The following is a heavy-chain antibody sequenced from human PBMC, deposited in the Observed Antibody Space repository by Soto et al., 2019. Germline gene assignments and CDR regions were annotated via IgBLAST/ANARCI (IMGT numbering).Heavy chain of an antibody. CDR1: GYTFTSYC. V-gene: IGHV1-18*01. CDR3: ARDGAVAGNWFDP. Sequence: GGSVEVSSKASGYTFTSYCISWVRQAPGQGLEWMGWISAYNGNTNYAQKLQGRVTMTTDTSTSTAYMELRSLRSDDTAVYYCARDGAVAGNWFDPWGQGTLVTVSS. CDR2: ISAYNGNT. J-gene: IGHJ5*02. D-gene: IGHD6-19*01.